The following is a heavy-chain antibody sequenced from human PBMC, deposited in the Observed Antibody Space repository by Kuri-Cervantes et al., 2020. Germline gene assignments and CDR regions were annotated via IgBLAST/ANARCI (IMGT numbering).Heavy chain of an antibody. CDR3: ARANGIATNKNWFDP. J-gene: IGHJ5*02. CDR1: GFTFSSYA. Sequence: GGSLRLSCAASGFTFSSYAMHWVRQAPGKGLEWVAVISYDGSNKYYADSVKGRFTISRDNSKNTLYLQMNSLRAEDTAVYYCARANGIATNKNWFDPWGQGTLVTVSS. V-gene: IGHV3-30*04. D-gene: IGHD6-13*01. CDR2: ISYDGSNK.